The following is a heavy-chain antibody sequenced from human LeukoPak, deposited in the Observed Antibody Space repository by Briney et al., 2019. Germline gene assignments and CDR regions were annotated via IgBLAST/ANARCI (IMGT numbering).Heavy chain of an antibody. CDR1: GGSISSYY. V-gene: IGHV4-59*01. J-gene: IGHJ6*03. D-gene: IGHD6-19*01. CDR3: ARGHSSGWFPGVYHNYMDV. Sequence: PSETLSLTCTVSGGSISSYYWSWIRQPPGKGLEWIGHIYDSGSTNYNPSLKSRVTISADTSKNQFSLKLTSVTAADTAIYYCARGHSSGWFPGVYHNYMDVWGKGTTVTASS. CDR2: IYDSGST.